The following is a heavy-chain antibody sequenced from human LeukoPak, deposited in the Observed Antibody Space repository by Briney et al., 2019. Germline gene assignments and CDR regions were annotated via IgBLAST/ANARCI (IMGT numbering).Heavy chain of an antibody. CDR3: ARDRAYGGMDV. CDR2: IKQDGSEK. D-gene: IGHD4-17*01. CDR1: GFTFSSYW. Sequence: GGSPRLSCAASGFTFSSYWMSWVRQAPGKGLEWVANIKQDGSEKYYVDSVKGRFTISRDNAKNSLYLQTNSLRAEDTAVYYCARDRAYGGMDVWGQGTTVTVSS. V-gene: IGHV3-7*01. J-gene: IGHJ6*02.